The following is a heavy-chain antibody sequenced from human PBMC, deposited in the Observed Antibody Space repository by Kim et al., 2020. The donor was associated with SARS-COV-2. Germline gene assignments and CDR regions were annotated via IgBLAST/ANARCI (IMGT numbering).Heavy chain of an antibody. CDR1: GYTFTGYY. V-gene: IGHV1-2*06. D-gene: IGHD3-9*01. J-gene: IGHJ4*02. Sequence: ASVKVSCKASGYTFTGYYMHWVRQAPGQGLEWMGRINPNSGSTNYAQKFQGRVTMTRDTSISTAYMELSRLRSDDTAVYYCARDGYDILTGYYTGDYWGQGTLVTVSS. CDR2: INPNSGST. CDR3: ARDGYDILTGYYTGDY.